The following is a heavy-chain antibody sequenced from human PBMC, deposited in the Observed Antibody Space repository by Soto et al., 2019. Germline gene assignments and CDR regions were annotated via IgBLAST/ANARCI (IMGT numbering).Heavy chain of an antibody. CDR3: AKNEYHYYGSGSYASYAFAI. J-gene: IGHJ3*02. D-gene: IGHD3-10*01. CDR2: VSYDGSNK. V-gene: IGHV3-30*18. Sequence: QVQLVESGGGVVQPGRSLRLSCAASGFTFNSCGMHWVRQAPGKGLEWVAVVSYDGSNKYYADSVKGRFTISSDNSKNTLYLQMNSLRAEDTAVYYCAKNEYHYYGSGSYASYAFAIWRQGTMVTVSS. CDR1: GFTFNSCG.